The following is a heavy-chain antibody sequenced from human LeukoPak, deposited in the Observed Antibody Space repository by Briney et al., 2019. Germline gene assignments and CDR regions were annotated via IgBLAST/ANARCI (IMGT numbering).Heavy chain of an antibody. CDR1: GYTFTSYG. D-gene: IGHD3-10*01. Sequence: ASVKVSCKASGYTFTSYGMSWVRQAPGQGLEWMGWISTYNGNTNYAQKFQGRVTMTTDTSTSTAYMELRSLRSDDTAVYYCAARSGTYPYYLDYWGLGTLVTVSS. J-gene: IGHJ4*01. V-gene: IGHV1-18*01. CDR2: ISTYNGNT. CDR3: AARSGTYPYYLDY.